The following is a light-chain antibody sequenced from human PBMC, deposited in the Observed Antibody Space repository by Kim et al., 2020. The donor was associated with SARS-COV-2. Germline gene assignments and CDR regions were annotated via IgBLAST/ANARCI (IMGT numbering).Light chain of an antibody. Sequence: QSALTQPASVSGSPGQSITISCTGTSSDVGLFNYVSWYQQHPDKVPKVIIFDVNKRPSGVSSRFSGSKSGNTASLTIYGLQTEDEANYYCSSYVNTSHWVFGGGTKVTVL. CDR1: SSDVGLFNY. CDR2: DVN. V-gene: IGLV2-14*03. J-gene: IGLJ3*02. CDR3: SSYVNTSHWV.